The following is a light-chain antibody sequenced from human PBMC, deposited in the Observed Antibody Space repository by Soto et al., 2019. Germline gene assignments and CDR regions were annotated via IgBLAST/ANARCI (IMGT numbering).Light chain of an antibody. CDR2: EVS. CDR3: SSYTSSSTRV. V-gene: IGLV2-14*03. CDR1: SSDVGAYDF. J-gene: IGLJ1*01. Sequence: QSALTQPASVSGSPGQLITISCTGTSSDVGAYDFVSWYQQHPDKAPKLMIYEVSNRPSGVSNRFSGSKSVNTATLTISGLQAEDEADYYCSSYTSSSTRVFGTGTKLTVL.